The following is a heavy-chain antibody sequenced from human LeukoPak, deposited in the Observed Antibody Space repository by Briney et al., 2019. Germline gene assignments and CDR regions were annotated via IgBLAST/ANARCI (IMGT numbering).Heavy chain of an antibody. V-gene: IGHV3-23*01. Sequence: GGSLRLSCAASGFTFSTYAMSWIRQAPGKGLEWVSVVSGSGDGTYYAVSVKGQFTISRDNSKNTLYLQMNSLRAEDTAVYYCARDRYLDLWGRGTLVTVSS. J-gene: IGHJ2*01. CDR2: VSGSGDGT. CDR1: GFTFSTYA. CDR3: ARDRYLDL.